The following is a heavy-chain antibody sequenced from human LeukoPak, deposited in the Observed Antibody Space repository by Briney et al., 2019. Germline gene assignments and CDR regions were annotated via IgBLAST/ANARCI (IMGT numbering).Heavy chain of an antibody. J-gene: IGHJ6*02. Sequence: PSQTLSLTCAVSGGSISSGGYSWSWIRQPPGKGLEWIGYIYHSGSTYYNPSLKSRVTISVGRSKNQFSLKLSSVTAADTAVYYCARDYYYYGMDVWGQGTTVTVSS. CDR1: GGSISSGGYS. CDR3: ARDYYYYGMDV. V-gene: IGHV4-30-2*01. CDR2: IYHSGST.